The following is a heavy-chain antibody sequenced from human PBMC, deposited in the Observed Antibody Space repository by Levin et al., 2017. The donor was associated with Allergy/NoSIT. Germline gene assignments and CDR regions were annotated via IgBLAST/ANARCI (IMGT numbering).Heavy chain of an antibody. V-gene: IGHV3-23*01. Sequence: SGGSLRLSCAASGFTFSSYAMSWVRQAPGKGLEWVSAISGSGGGYYADSVKGRFTISRDNSKNTLYLQMNTLRAEDTAVYYCAKVIVGAKAWDCWGQGTLVTVSS. D-gene: IGHD1-26*01. CDR3: AKVIVGAKAWDC. J-gene: IGHJ4*02. CDR1: GFTFSSYA. CDR2: ISGSGGG.